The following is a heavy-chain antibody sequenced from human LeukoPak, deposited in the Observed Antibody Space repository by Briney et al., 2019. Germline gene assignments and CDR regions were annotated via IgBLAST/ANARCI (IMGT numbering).Heavy chain of an antibody. CDR1: GYRFTTSW. CDR3: TRPSYSSSSPDS. CDR2: IFPADSDT. V-gene: IGHV5-51*01. J-gene: IGHJ4*02. D-gene: IGHD6-6*01. Sequence: GESLKISCKASGYRFTTSWIGWVRQMPGKGLDWMGVIFPADSDTRYSPSFQGQVTISADKSISTAYLQWSSLKASDTAMYYCTRPSYSSSSPDSWGQGTLVTVSS.